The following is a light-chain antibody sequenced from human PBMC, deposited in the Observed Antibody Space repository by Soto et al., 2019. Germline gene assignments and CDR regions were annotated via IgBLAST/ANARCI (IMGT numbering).Light chain of an antibody. CDR1: QSVSSK. Sequence: EIVMTQSPATLSVSPGARASLSCRASQSVSSKLAWFQQKPGQAPSLLIYGISTRATGVPVRFSGSGSGTEFTLTINSLQSEDFALYYCQQYNNWPHTFGQGTKLEIK. CDR2: GIS. J-gene: IGKJ2*01. V-gene: IGKV3-15*01. CDR3: QQYNNWPHT.